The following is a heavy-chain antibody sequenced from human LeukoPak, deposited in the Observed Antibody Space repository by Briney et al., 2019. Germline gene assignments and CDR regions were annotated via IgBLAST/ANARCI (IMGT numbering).Heavy chain of an antibody. CDR1: GYTFTDYY. CDR2: INPNTGVT. Sequence: GASVKVSCKASGYTFTDYYMHWVRQAPGQGLEWMGRINPNTGVTNYAQNFQGRVTMTRDTSISTAYMDLTRLRSDDTAVYYCAKEGGTARRIDFWGQGTPVTVFS. V-gene: IGHV1-2*06. J-gene: IGHJ4*02. D-gene: IGHD6-6*01. CDR3: AKEGGTARRIDF.